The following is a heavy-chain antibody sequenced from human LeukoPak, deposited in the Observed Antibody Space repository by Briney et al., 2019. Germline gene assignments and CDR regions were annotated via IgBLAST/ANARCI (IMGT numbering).Heavy chain of an antibody. V-gene: IGHV5-51*01. CDR2: IYPGDSDT. CDR1: GYSFTSYW. D-gene: IGHD3-22*01. Sequence: GESLKISCKGSGYSFTSYWIGWVRQMPGKGLEWMGIIYPGDSDTRYSPSFQGQVTISADKSISTAYLQWSSLKASDTAMYYCAAASGYYDSSGYINYWGQGTLVTVSS. J-gene: IGHJ4*02. CDR3: AAASGYYDSSGYINY.